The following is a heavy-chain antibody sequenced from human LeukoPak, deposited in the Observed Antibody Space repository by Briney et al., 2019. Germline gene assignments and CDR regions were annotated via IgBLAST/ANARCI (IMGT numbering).Heavy chain of an antibody. J-gene: IGHJ3*02. CDR2: IWYDGSNK. CDR1: GFTFSSYG. V-gene: IGHV3-33*01. D-gene: IGHD3-3*01. Sequence: GGSLRLSCAASGFTFSSYGMHWVRQAPGKGLEWVAVIWYDGSNKYYADSVKGRFTISGDNSKNTLYLQMNSLRAEDTAVYYCARDSDGITIFGVVAGYDAFDIWGQGTMVTVSS. CDR3: ARDSDGITIFGVVAGYDAFDI.